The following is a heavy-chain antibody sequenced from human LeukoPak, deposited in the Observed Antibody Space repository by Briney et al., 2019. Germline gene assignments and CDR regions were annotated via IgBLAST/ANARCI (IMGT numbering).Heavy chain of an antibody. CDR1: AFTFTTYH. Sequence: GESLRLSCVASAFTFTTYHMSWVRQAPGKGLAWVSTISPRGDFTYYADSVRGRFTISRDNSKNTLFLQMDSLRADDTAVYFCEQDRAIAGSWGQGVLVTVSS. CDR2: ISPRGDFT. CDR3: EQDRAIAGS. V-gene: IGHV3-23*01. J-gene: IGHJ5*02. D-gene: IGHD3-16*02.